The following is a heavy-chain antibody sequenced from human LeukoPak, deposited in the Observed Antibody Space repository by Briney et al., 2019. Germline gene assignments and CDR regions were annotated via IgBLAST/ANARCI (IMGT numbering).Heavy chain of an antibody. CDR1: GGPISSNY. D-gene: IGHD3-16*01. CDR2: INARGST. J-gene: IGHJ4*02. V-gene: IGHV4-4*07. Sequence: SETLSLTCSVSGGPISSNYWSWIRQPAGKGLEWIGRINARGSTNYNPSLNSRVTMSLDTSKKHFSLMLRSVTAADTAVYYCARDLEGDSYFFDNWGQGTLVTVSS. CDR3: ARDLEGDSYFFDN.